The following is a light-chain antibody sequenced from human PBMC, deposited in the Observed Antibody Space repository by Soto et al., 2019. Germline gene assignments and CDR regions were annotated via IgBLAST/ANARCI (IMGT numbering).Light chain of an antibody. Sequence: EIVMTQSPATLSVSPGERATLSCRASQSVSSNLAWYQQKPGQAPRLLIYGASTRATGIPARFSGSGSGTEFTRTISSLQSEHFAVYYCQQYNNWPFTFGPGTKVDIK. CDR1: QSVSSN. CDR3: QQYNNWPFT. V-gene: IGKV3-15*01. J-gene: IGKJ3*01. CDR2: GAS.